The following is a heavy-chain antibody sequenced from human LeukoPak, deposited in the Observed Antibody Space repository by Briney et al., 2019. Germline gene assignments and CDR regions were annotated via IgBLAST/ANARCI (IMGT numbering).Heavy chain of an antibody. CDR2: ISSSGSTI. CDR1: GFSYSDFW. Sequence: GGSLRLSCAASGFSYSDFWMSWVRQAPGKVLEWVSYISSSGSTIYYADSVKGRFTISRDNAKNSLYLQMNSLRDEDTAVYYCARATYCGGDCISGYFDYWGQGTLVTVSS. V-gene: IGHV3-11*01. J-gene: IGHJ4*02. CDR3: ARATYCGGDCISGYFDY. D-gene: IGHD2-21*02.